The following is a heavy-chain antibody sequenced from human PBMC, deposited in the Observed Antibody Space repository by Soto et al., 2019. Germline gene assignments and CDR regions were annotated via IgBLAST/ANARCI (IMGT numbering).Heavy chain of an antibody. D-gene: IGHD2-15*01. Sequence: QGLLQEPGPGPVKPSQTLSLTCTVSGASIRRRGYYWSWIRQHPGGGLEWIGFVYYSGSTDYNPSLWGRVTISADTSKNEFTLSLFSVTAADPAMYYCASSGGPEGASFDPWGQGALVTVSS. CDR1: GASIRRRGYY. J-gene: IGHJ5*02. CDR2: VYYSGST. CDR3: ASSGGPEGASFDP. V-gene: IGHV4-31*03.